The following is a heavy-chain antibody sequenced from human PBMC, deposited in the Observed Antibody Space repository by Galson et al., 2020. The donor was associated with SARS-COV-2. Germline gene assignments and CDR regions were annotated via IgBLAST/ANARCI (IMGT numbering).Heavy chain of an antibody. Sequence: ASVKVSCKASGYTFTSYYMHWVRQAPGQGLEWMGIINPSGGSTSYAQKFQGRVTMTRDTSTSTVYMELSSLRSEDTAVYYCARANTMVRGSGHFDYWGQGTLVTVSS. V-gene: IGHV1-46*01. D-gene: IGHD3-10*01. CDR3: ARANTMVRGSGHFDY. CDR2: INPSGGST. CDR1: GYTFTSYY. J-gene: IGHJ4*02.